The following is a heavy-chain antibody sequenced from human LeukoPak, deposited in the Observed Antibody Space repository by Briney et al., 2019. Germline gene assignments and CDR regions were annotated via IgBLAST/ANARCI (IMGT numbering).Heavy chain of an antibody. V-gene: IGHV4-39*02. Sequence: PSETLSLTCTVSGGSISSSNYYWDWIRQPPGKGLEWIGSVYYSGSTYYNPSLKSRVTISIDTSKNQFSLKLSSVTAADTAVYYCARDHSNDFWSGSGPLYYMDVWGKGTTVTVSS. CDR3: ARDHSNDFWSGSGPLYYMDV. D-gene: IGHD3-3*01. CDR1: GGSISSSNYY. J-gene: IGHJ6*03. CDR2: VYYSGST.